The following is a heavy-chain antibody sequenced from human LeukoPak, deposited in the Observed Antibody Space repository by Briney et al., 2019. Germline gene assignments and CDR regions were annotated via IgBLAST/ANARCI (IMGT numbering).Heavy chain of an antibody. D-gene: IGHD2-15*01. J-gene: IGHJ4*02. Sequence: GGSLRLSCAASGFTFNSYAMHWVRQAPGKGLEWVAVISYDGSNKYYADSVKGRFTISRDNSKNTLYLQMNSLRAEDTAVYYCARDGDIVVVGYYFDYWGQGTLVTVSS. CDR2: ISYDGSNK. CDR3: ARDGDIVVVGYYFDY. CDR1: GFTFNSYA. V-gene: IGHV3-30-3*01.